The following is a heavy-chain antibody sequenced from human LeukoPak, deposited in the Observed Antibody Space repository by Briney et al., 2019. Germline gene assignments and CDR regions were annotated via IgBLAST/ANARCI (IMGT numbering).Heavy chain of an antibody. Sequence: GASVKVSCKASGGTFSSYAISWVRQAPGQGLEWMGGIIPIFGTANYAQKFQGRVTITTDESTSTAYMELSSLRSEDTAVYYCATRLPPFLYYYDSSGYPDAFDIWGQGTMVTVSS. CDR2: IIPIFGTA. CDR1: GGTFSSYA. CDR3: ATRLPPFLYYYDSSGYPDAFDI. V-gene: IGHV1-69*05. D-gene: IGHD3-22*01. J-gene: IGHJ3*02.